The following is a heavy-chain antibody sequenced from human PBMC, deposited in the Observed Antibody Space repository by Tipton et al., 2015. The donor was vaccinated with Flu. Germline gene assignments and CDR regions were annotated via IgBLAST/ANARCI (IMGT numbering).Heavy chain of an antibody. Sequence: SLRLSCAASGFTFSTYWMHWVRQVPGKGLVWVSRIDSDGSTTSYADSVKGRFTIARDNAKNTLYLQINSLRAEDTAVYYCARENGGMGDCWGQGTLVTVSS. CDR1: GFTFSTYW. CDR3: ARENGGMGDC. CDR2: IDSDGSTT. J-gene: IGHJ4*02. D-gene: IGHD7-27*01. V-gene: IGHV3-74*01.